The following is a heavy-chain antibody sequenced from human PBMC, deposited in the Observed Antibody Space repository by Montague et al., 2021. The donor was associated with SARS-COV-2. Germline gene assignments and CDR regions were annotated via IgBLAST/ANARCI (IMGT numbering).Heavy chain of an antibody. D-gene: IGHD5-18*01. V-gene: IGHV4-61*08. Sequence: LVKPTQTLTLTCTFSGFSLSTSGVGVGWIRQPPGKGLEWIGYXYYSGSTNYNPSLKSRVTISVDTSKNQFSLKLSSVTAADTAVYYCASQEVDTAMDRNYYYYGMDVWGQGTTVTVSS. CDR3: ASQEVDTAMDRNYYYYGMDV. CDR1: GFSLSTSGVG. J-gene: IGHJ6*02. CDR2: XYYSGST.